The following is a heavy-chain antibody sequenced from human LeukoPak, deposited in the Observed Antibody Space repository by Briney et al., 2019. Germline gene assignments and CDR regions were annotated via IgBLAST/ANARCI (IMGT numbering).Heavy chain of an antibody. CDR2: ISYDGSNK. J-gene: IGHJ4*02. Sequence: PGGSLRLSCAASGFTFSSYGMHWVRQAPGKGLEWVAVISYDGSNKYYADSVKGRFTISRDNSKNTLYLQMNSLRAEDTAVYYCAKDYGGYCSSTSCYPEYYFDYWGPGTLVTVSS. V-gene: IGHV3-30*18. D-gene: IGHD2-2*01. CDR3: AKDYGGYCSSTSCYPEYYFDY. CDR1: GFTFSSYG.